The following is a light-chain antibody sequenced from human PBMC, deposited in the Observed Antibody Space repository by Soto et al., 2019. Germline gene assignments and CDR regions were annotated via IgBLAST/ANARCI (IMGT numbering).Light chain of an antibody. J-gene: IGLJ3*02. V-gene: IGLV3-21*02. Sequence: SYELSQPPSVSVAPGQTARITCGGSNIGSKSVHWNQQKPGQAPVLVVYDDTDRPSGIPERFSGSNSGNTATLTISRVEAGDEADYYCQVWDRSSGNRVFGGGTKLTVL. CDR2: DDT. CDR1: NIGSKS. CDR3: QVWDRSSGNRV.